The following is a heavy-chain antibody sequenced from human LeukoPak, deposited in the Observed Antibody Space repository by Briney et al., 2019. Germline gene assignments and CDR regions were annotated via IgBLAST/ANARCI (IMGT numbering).Heavy chain of an antibody. V-gene: IGHV1-46*01. Sequence: ASVKVSCKASGYTFTSYFMHWVRQAPGQGLEWMVLINPGGGGTSYAQKFQGRVTMTRDTSTSTVYMELSSLRSEDSAVYYCARGSWVSSGWNYCFDDWGQGTLVTVSS. J-gene: IGHJ4*02. CDR3: ARGSWVSSGWNYCFDD. CDR1: GYTFTSYF. D-gene: IGHD6-19*01. CDR2: INPGGGGT.